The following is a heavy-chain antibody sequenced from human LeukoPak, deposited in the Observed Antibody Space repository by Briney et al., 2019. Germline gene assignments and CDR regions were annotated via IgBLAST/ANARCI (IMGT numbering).Heavy chain of an antibody. V-gene: IGHV1-2*02. Sequence: ASVKVSCKASGYTLTGYYIHWVRQAPGQGLEWMGWIYPNSGGTMYAERFQGRVTLTRATSISTAYMELRRLKSDDTAVYFCASSKGYGAYPFDYWGQGTLVTVSS. CDR3: ASSKGYGAYPFDY. CDR1: GYTLTGYY. D-gene: IGHD4-17*01. J-gene: IGHJ4*02. CDR2: IYPNSGGT.